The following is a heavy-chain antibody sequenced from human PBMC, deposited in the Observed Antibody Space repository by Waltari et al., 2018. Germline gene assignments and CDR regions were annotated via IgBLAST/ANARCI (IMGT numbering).Heavy chain of an antibody. J-gene: IGHJ4*02. D-gene: IGHD3-22*01. CDR3: ATQPKSYYYDSSEGGRHDY. V-gene: IGHV1-24*01. CDR2: FDPEDGET. Sequence: QVQLVQSEAEVKKPGASVKVSCKVSGYTLTELSMHWVRQAPGKGLEWMGGFDPEDGETIYAQKFQGRVTMTEDTSTDTAYMELSSLRSEDTAVYYCATQPKSYYYDSSEGGRHDYWGQGTLVTVSS. CDR1: GYTLTELS.